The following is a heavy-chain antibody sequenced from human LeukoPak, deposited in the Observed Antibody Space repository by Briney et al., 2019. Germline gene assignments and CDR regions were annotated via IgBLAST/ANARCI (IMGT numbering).Heavy chain of an antibody. Sequence: SGPTLVNPTQTLTLTCTFSGFSLSTSGVGVGWIRQPPGKALEWLALNYWNDDKRYSPSLKSRLTITKDTSKNQVVLTMTNMDPVDTATYYCARYSRPTYYYDSSGAFDYWGQGTLVTVSS. D-gene: IGHD3-22*01. CDR1: GFSLSTSGVG. CDR2: NYWNDDK. J-gene: IGHJ4*02. V-gene: IGHV2-5*01. CDR3: ARYSRPTYYYDSSGAFDY.